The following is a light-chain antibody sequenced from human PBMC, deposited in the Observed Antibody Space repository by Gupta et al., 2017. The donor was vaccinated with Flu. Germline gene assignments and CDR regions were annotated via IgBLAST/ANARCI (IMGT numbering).Light chain of an antibody. V-gene: IGKV1-33*01. J-gene: IGKJ5*01. CDR3: QQYDNAPFT. Sequence: QMTQCPSSLSASVGDRVSITCQATKNIDNYLNWYQQRPGKAPKLLIYDVCSLETGVPSRFSGTGSGKDFTLIIDSLQPEDVAIYYCQQYDNAPFTFGQGTRLDIK. CDR2: DVC. CDR1: KNIDNY.